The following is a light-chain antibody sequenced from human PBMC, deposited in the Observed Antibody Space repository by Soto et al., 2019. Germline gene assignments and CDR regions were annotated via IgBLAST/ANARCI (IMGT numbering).Light chain of an antibody. Sequence: EIVLTQSPGTLSLSPGERATLSCRASQSVSSSYLAWYQQKPGQAPRLLIYRASSRATGIPDRFSGSGSGTDFTLTISAREPEDFAVYFCQQYGSSPSTFGQGTKLEIK. CDR2: RAS. J-gene: IGKJ2*01. CDR3: QQYGSSPST. V-gene: IGKV3-20*01. CDR1: QSVSSSY.